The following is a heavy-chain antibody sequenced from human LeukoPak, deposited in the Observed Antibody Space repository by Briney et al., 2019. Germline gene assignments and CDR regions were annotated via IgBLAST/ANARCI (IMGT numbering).Heavy chain of an antibody. Sequence: GGSLRLSCAASGFTFSSYAMSWVRQAPGKGLEWVSAISGSGGSTYYADSVKGRFTISRDNSKNTLYLQMNSLRAEGTAVYYCAKYLLSYCSGGSCYPIYYYYYYGMDVWGQGTTVTVSS. D-gene: IGHD2-15*01. CDR1: GFTFSSYA. CDR3: AKYLLSYCSGGSCYPIYYYYYYGMDV. CDR2: ISGSGGST. V-gene: IGHV3-23*01. J-gene: IGHJ6*02.